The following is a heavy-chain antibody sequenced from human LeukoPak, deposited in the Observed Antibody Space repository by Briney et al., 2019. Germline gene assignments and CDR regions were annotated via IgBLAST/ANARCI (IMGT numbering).Heavy chain of an antibody. D-gene: IGHD6-13*01. CDR2: NYYTGST. Sequence: SSETLSLTCAVYGGSFSGYYWSWIRQPPGKGLEWIGYNYYTGSTNYNPSLKSRVTISVDTSKNQFSLKVTSVTAADTAVYYCARSRDSSSWSALDYWGQGTLVTVSS. CDR1: GGSFSGYY. V-gene: IGHV4-59*01. J-gene: IGHJ4*02. CDR3: ARSRDSSSWSALDY.